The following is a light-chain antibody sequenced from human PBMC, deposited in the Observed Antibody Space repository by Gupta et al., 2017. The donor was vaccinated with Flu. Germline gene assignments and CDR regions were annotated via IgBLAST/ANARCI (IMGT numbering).Light chain of an antibody. CDR3: SSWIRSSTLV. J-gene: IGLJ2*01. V-gene: IGLV2-14*01. Sequence: TSSDIGSYNYVSWYQQHPGQASKLLIYGVTNRPLGVSIRFSASKCGYTAALTISGLQAEDEADDYCSSWIRSSTLVFGGGTKLTVL. CDR1: SSDIGSYNY. CDR2: GVT.